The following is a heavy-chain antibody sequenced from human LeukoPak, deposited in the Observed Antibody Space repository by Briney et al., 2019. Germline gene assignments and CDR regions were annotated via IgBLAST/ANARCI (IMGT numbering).Heavy chain of an antibody. J-gene: IGHJ6*02. V-gene: IGHV3-30*18. CDR2: ISYDGNKK. Sequence: PGGSLRLSCGASGFTFSSYGMHWVRQAPGKGLEGVALISYDGNKKYFADSVKGRFIISRDNSKNTLYLQMNSLRDEDTAVYYCAKGKGYYYNGMDVWGQGTTVTVSS. CDR3: AKGKGYYYNGMDV. CDR1: GFTFSSYG.